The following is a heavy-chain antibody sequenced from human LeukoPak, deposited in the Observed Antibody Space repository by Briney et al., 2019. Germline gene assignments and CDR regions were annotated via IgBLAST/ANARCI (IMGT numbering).Heavy chain of an antibody. D-gene: IGHD4-17*01. CDR2: IYYSGST. Sequence: PSETLSLTCTVSGGSMSSSSYYWGWIRQPPGKGLEWIGSIYYSGSTYYNPSLKSRVTISVDTSKNQFSLKLSSVTAADTAVYYCARLPTVTFFDYWGQGTLITVSS. CDR3: ARLPTVTFFDY. CDR1: GGSMSSSSYY. V-gene: IGHV4-39*01. J-gene: IGHJ4*02.